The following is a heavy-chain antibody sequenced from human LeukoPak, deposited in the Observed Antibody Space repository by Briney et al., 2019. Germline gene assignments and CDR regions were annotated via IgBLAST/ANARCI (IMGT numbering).Heavy chain of an antibody. CDR3: AKAEARSPYGMDV. V-gene: IGHV1-18*01. CDR1: GYTFTSYG. J-gene: IGHJ6*02. Sequence: ASVKVSCKASGYTFTSYGISWVRQAPGQGLEWMGWISAYNGNTNYAQKFQGRVTMTTDTYTSTAYMELRSLRSDETGVYCCAKAEARSPYGMDVWGQGTTVTGSS. CDR2: ISAYNGNT. D-gene: IGHD5-12*01.